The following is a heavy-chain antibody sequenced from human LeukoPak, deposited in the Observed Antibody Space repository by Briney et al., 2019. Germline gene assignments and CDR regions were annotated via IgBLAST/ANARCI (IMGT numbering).Heavy chain of an antibody. Sequence: PGGSLRLSCAASGFTFSDYYMSWIRQAPGKGLEWISYISDSGTTIYYADSVKGRFTISRDNAKNSLYLQMNSLRAEDTAVYYCAREWPVVPAAIGSFDYWGQGTLVTVSS. V-gene: IGHV3-11*04. CDR2: ISDSGTTI. D-gene: IGHD2-2*02. CDR1: GFTFSDYY. J-gene: IGHJ4*02. CDR3: AREWPVVPAAIGSFDY.